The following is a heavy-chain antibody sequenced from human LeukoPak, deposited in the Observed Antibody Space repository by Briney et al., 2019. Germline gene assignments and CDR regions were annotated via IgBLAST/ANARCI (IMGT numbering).Heavy chain of an antibody. CDR2: ISGSGAIT. CDR1: GYTFGRYA. D-gene: IGHD6-19*01. V-gene: IGHV3-23*01. CDR3: AKDPRFRSSGWPYYFDY. J-gene: IGHJ4*02. Sequence: GGSLRLSCAASGYTFGRYAMTWVRQAPGKGLEWVSVISGSGAITYYADSVKGRFTISRDNTKNSLYLQMNSLRAEDTALYYCAKDPRFRSSGWPYYFDYWGQGTLVTVSS.